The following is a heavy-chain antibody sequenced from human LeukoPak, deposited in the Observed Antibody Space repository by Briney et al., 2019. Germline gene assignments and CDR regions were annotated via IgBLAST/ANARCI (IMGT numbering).Heavy chain of an antibody. CDR3: AKDCLGYCSGGRNH. V-gene: IGHV3-23*01. CDR2: ISGSGGST. CDR1: GFTFSSYA. Sequence: GSLRLSCAASGFTFSSYAMSWVRQAPGRGLEWVSAISGSGGSTYYADSVKGRFTISRDNSKNTLYLQMNSLRAEDTAVYYCAKDCLGYCSGGRNHWGQGTLVTVSS. D-gene: IGHD2-15*01. J-gene: IGHJ5*02.